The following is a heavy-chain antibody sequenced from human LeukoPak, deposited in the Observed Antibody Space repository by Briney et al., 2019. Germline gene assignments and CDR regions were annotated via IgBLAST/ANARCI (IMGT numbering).Heavy chain of an antibody. D-gene: IGHD3/OR15-3a*01. CDR3: ARDLDYLDCFDY. CDR1: GFTFSNYW. V-gene: IGHV3-7*01. J-gene: IGHJ4*02. Sequence: GGSLRLSCAASGFTFSNYWMSWVRQAPGKGLEWVANIEEDGSEKYYVDSVEGRFTISRDNAKNSLYLQMNSLRAEDTAVYYCARDLDYLDCFDYWGQGTLVTVSS. CDR2: IEEDGSEK.